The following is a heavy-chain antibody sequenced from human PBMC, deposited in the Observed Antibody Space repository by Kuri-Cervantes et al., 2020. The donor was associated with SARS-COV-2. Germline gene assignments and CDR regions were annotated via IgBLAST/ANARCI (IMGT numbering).Heavy chain of an antibody. CDR2: MNPNSGNT. Sequence: ASVKVSCKASGYTFTSYDINWVRQATGQGLEWMGWMNPNSGNTGYAQKFQGRVTITRNTSISTAYMELSSLRSEDTAVYYCARDRYGSGGMGNYWGQGTLVTVSS. CDR3: ARDRYGSGGMGNY. V-gene: IGHV1-8*03. CDR1: GYTFTSYD. J-gene: IGHJ4*02. D-gene: IGHD3-10*01.